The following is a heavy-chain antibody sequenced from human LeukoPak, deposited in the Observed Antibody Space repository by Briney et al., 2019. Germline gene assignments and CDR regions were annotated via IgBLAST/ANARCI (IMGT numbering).Heavy chain of an antibody. CDR1: GGTFSSYA. V-gene: IGHV1-69*05. CDR2: IIPIFGTA. J-gene: IGHJ4*02. CDR3: ARDLATPRDY. D-gene: IGHD5-12*01. Sequence: SVKVSCKASGGTFSSYAISWVRQAPGQGLEWMGRIIPIFGTANYAQKFQGRVTITTDESTSTAYMELSSLTSEGTAVYYCARDLATPRDYWGQGTLVTVSS.